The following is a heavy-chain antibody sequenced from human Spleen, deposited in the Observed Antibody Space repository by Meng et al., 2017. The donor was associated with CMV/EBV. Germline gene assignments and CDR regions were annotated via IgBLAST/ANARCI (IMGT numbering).Heavy chain of an antibody. V-gene: IGHV4-34*13. CDR1: RCYY. J-gene: IGHJ6*02. D-gene: IGHD5-18*01. CDR2: VNHIARY. CDR3: ARGPVPGYRKAYYDYYGMDV. Sequence: RCYYRQWFRQPPGKRRDRDGEVNHIARYTWNHSLKCRVTIAVDTYKQQFSLNLTSVTADDTTVYYCARGPVPGYRKAYYDYYGMDVWGQGTTVTVSS.